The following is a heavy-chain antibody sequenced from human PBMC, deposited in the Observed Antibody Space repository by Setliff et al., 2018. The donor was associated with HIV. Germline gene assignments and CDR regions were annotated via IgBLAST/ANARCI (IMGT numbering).Heavy chain of an antibody. J-gene: IGHJ4*02. Sequence: ASVKVSCKASGYAFTVYYVHWVRQAPGRGLEWMGWIDTNSGDTNFAQKFQGRVTMTRDTSISTAYMELSGLRSDDTAIYYCARGLTTVTAVDYWGQGALVTVSS. CDR3: ARGLTTVTAVDY. V-gene: IGHV1-2*02. D-gene: IGHD4-17*01. CDR1: GYAFTVYY. CDR2: IDTNSGDT.